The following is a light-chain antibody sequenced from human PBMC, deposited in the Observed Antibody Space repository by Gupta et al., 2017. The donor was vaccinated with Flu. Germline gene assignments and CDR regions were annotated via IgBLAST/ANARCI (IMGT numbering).Light chain of an antibody. CDR1: QTITSS. CDR2: AAS. V-gene: IGKV1-39*01. CDR3: QQSDSIPLT. Sequence: PASLSASVGDRVTITCRASQTITSSLNGYQQKPGKAPNLLIYAASSLQSGVPSRFSGSRSGTDFTLTISRLQPEDVATYYCQQSDSIPLTFGQGTEVEIK. J-gene: IGKJ1*01.